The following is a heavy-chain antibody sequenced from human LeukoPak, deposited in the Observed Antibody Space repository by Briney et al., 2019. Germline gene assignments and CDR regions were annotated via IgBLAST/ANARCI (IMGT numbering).Heavy chain of an antibody. CDR3: AHTGYSYGLDF. CDR1: GFSLSTSGVG. V-gene: IGHV2-5*02. J-gene: IGHJ4*02. Sequence: SGPTLVNPTQTLTLTCTFSGFSLSTSGVGVGWVRQPPGKALEWLALIFWDDDKYYSPSLKNRLTITKGTSRNQVALTMTNVDPVDTATYYCAHTGYSYGLDFWGQGTLVTVSS. CDR2: IFWDDDK. D-gene: IGHD5-18*01.